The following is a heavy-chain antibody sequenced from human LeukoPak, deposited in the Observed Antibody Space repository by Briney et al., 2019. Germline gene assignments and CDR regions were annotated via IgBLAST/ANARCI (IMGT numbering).Heavy chain of an antibody. J-gene: IGHJ6*02. D-gene: IGHD3-10*01. CDR3: ARGLVYYYGSGSYYTNYYYGMDV. CDR2: INDSGST. CDR1: GGSFSVYY. V-gene: IGHV4-34*01. Sequence: PSETLSLNCAGYGGSFSVYYWSWIRQPQGKGLEWIGEINDSGSTNYNPSLKSRVTISVDTSKNQFSLKLSSMTAADTAVYYCARGLVYYYGSGSYYTNYYYGMDVWGQGTTVTVSS.